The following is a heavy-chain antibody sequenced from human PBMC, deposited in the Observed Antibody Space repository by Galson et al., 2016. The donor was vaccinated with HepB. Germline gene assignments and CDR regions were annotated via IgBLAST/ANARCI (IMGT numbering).Heavy chain of an antibody. CDR1: GGSISSGGYY. CDR3: ARLTSTGTFDAFDV. D-gene: IGHD1-1*01. J-gene: IGHJ3*01. Sequence: TLSLTCDVSGGSISSGGYYWSWIRQLPGNGLEWIGYIYYSRTTYYNPSLRGRLSISADTSKNQFSLDLSSVTAADTAVYFCARLTSTGTFDAFDVWGQGTMVTVSS. CDR2: IYYSRTT. V-gene: IGHV4-31*11.